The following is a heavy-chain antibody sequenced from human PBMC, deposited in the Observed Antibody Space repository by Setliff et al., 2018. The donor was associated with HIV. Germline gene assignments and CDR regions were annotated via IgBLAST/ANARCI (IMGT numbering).Heavy chain of an antibody. Sequence: PSETLSLTCTVSGGSISTGVYYWSWIRQPADKALEWIGRISASGSTNYNPSLESRVTLSIDTSNNQFSLKLTSVTAADTAAYYCARDRHSSGLGSYGPWGPGILVTVSS. CDR1: GGSISTGVYY. CDR2: ISASGST. D-gene: IGHD3-10*01. V-gene: IGHV4-61*02. J-gene: IGHJ5*02. CDR3: ARDRHSSGLGSYGP.